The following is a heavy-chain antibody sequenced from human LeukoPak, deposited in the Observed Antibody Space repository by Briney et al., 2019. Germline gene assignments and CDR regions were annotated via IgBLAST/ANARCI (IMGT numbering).Heavy chain of an antibody. CDR2: ISAYNGNT. CDR3: ARDRRSVAAAGIIFDP. CDR1: GYTFTSYG. Sequence: ASEKVSCKASGYTFTSYGISWVRQAPGQGLEWMGWISAYNGNTNYAQKLQGRVTMTTDTSTSTAYMELRSLRSDDTAVYYCARDRRSVAAAGIIFDPWGQGTLVTVSS. D-gene: IGHD6-13*01. J-gene: IGHJ5*02. V-gene: IGHV1-18*01.